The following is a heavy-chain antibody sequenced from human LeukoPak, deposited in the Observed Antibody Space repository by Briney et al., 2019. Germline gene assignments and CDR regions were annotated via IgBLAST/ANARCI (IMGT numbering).Heavy chain of an antibody. Sequence: PGGSLRLSCSASGFTFSTYAMTWVRQVPEKGLEWVSAVSDSGGSTDYADSVKGRFTISRDNSKNTLYLQMSTLRAEDTAIYYCGKAYDRGTRAFDYWGEGTLVTVSS. V-gene: IGHV3-23*01. CDR2: VSDSGGST. CDR3: GKAYDRGTRAFDY. CDR1: GFTFSTYA. J-gene: IGHJ4*02. D-gene: IGHD1-14*01.